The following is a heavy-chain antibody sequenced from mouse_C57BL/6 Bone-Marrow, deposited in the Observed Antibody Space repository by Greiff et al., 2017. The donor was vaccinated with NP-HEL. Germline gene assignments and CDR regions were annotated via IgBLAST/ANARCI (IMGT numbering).Heavy chain of an antibody. D-gene: IGHD1-1*01. CDR2: IYIGNGYT. Sequence: EVKLQESGAELVRPGSSVKMSCKTSGYTFTSYGINWVKQRPGQGLEWIGYIYIGNGYTEYNEKFKGKATLTSDPSSSTAYMQLSSLTSEDSAIYFCAKRGLGYYGTFDYWGQGTTLTVSS. J-gene: IGHJ2*01. CDR1: GYTFTSYG. V-gene: IGHV1-58*01. CDR3: AKRGLGYYGTFDY.